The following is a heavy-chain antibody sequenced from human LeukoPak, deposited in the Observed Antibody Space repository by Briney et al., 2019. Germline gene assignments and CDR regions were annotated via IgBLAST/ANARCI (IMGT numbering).Heavy chain of an antibody. Sequence: GSSVKVSFKAAGYTFTSYGISWVRQAPRQGHEWMGWISAYNGNTNYAQKLHGRVTMTTDTSTSTAYMELRSLRSDDTAVYYCAREDCSSTSCYALDGFDPWGQGTLVTASS. D-gene: IGHD2-2*01. V-gene: IGHV1-18*04. CDR3: AREDCSSTSCYALDGFDP. CDR1: GYTFTSYG. J-gene: IGHJ5*02. CDR2: ISAYNGNT.